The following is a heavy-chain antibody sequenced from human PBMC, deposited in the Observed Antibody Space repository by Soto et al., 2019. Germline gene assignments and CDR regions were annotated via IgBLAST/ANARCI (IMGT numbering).Heavy chain of an antibody. CDR3: AKASLPYCSGGSCYSLDY. Sequence: QVQLVESGGGVVQPGRSLRLSCAASGFTFSSYGMQWVRQAPGKGLEWVAVISYDGSNKYYADSVKGRFTISRDNSKNTLYLQMNSLRAEDTAVYYCAKASLPYCSGGSCYSLDYWGQGTLVTVSS. CDR2: ISYDGSNK. D-gene: IGHD2-15*01. J-gene: IGHJ4*02. CDR1: GFTFSSYG. V-gene: IGHV3-30*18.